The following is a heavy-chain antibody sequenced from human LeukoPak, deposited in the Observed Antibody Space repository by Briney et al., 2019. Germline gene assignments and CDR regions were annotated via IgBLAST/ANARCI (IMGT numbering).Heavy chain of an antibody. CDR1: GDITHY. CDR3: AKHNGGGVGSYVAPGPPDYFDY. J-gene: IGHJ4*02. V-gene: IGHV4-39*01. Sequence: SETLSLTCTVSGDITHYWGWIRQPPGEGLACIGSIYFSGSTYYNPSLRSRVTISLDTSKKQLSLKMSSVTAADTAVYYCAKHNGGGVGSYVAPGPPDYFDYWGQGTLVTVSS. CDR2: IYFSGST. D-gene: IGHD1-26*01.